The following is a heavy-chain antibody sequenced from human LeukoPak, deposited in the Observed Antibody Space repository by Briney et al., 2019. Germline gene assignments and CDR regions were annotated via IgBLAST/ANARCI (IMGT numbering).Heavy chain of an antibody. CDR2: INPNSGGT. D-gene: IGHD1-26*01. V-gene: IGHV1-2*04. Sequence: ASVKVSCKASGYTFTGYYMHWVRQAPGQGLEWMGWINPNSGGTNYAQKFQGWVTMTRDTSISTAYMELSRLRSDDTAVYYCARGKNLYSGSYWGVDWFDPWGQGTLVTVSS. CDR1: GYTFTGYY. J-gene: IGHJ5*02. CDR3: ARGKNLYSGSYWGVDWFDP.